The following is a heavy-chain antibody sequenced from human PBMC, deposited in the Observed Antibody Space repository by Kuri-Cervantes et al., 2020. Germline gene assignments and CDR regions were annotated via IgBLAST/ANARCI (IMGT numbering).Heavy chain of an antibody. J-gene: IGHJ5*02. D-gene: IGHD2-2*01. CDR1: GYTFTSYY. CDR2: INPSGGST. CDR3: ARETATVVVPAAMRGWFDP. V-gene: IGHV1-46*01. Sequence: ALVKVSCKASGYTFTSYYMHWVQQAPGQGLEWMGIINPSGGSTSYAQKFQGRVTMTRDTSTSTVYMELSSLRSEDTAVYYCARETATVVVPAAMRGWFDPWGQGTLVTVSS.